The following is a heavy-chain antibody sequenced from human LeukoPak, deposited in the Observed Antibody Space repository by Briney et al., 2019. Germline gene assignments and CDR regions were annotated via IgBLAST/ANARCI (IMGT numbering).Heavy chain of an antibody. J-gene: IGHJ4*02. CDR1: GFTFSSYE. CDR3: AKVYSSSWSGPADY. CDR2: ISSSGSTI. D-gene: IGHD6-13*01. V-gene: IGHV3-48*03. Sequence: AGGSLRLSCAASGFTFSSYEMNWVRQAPGKGLKWVSYISSSGSTIYYADSVKGRFTISRDNAKNSLYLQMNSLRAEDTALYYCAKVYSSSWSGPADYWGQGTLVTVSS.